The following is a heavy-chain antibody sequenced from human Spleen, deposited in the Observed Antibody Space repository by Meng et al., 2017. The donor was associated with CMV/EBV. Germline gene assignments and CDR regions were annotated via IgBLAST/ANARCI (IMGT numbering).Heavy chain of an antibody. CDR2: MPYDGTNQ. J-gene: IGHJ6*02. V-gene: IGHV3-30-3*01. D-gene: IGHD6-13*01. CDR3: ARDGTTGYSNSWYPFYYYGMDV. Sequence: GESLKISCAASGFTLKNYAMHWVRQAPGKGLEWVAFMPYDGTNQYYVDSVKGRFTISRDNSKNTLYLQMNSLRGEDTAVYYCARDGTTGYSNSWYPFYYYGMDVWGQGTTVTVSS. CDR1: GFTLKNYA.